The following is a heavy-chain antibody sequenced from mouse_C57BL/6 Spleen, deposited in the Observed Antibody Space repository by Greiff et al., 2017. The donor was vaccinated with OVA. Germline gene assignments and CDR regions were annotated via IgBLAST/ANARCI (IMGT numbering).Heavy chain of an antibody. J-gene: IGHJ1*03. CDR2: ICNKANGYTT. CDR3: ASYSNYWYLDD. Sequence: EVMLVESGGGLVQPGGSLSLSCAASGFTFTDYYMSWVRQPPGKALEWFGFICNKANGYTTEYSVSVKGRFTISRDKSTRILYLQMNAPRAEDSATDYCASYSNYWYLDDWGTGTTVTVSA. V-gene: IGHV7-3*01. CDR1: GFTFTDYY.